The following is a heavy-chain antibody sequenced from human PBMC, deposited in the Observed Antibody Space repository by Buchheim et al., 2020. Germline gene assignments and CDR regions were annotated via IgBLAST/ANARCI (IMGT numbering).Heavy chain of an antibody. J-gene: IGHJ6*02. CDR2: ISSSSSYI. D-gene: IGHD3-3*01. V-gene: IGHV3-21*01. Sequence: EVQLVESGGGLVKPGGSLRLSCAASGFTFSSYSMNWVRQAPGKGLEWVSSISSSSSYIYYADSVKGRFTISRDNAKNSLYLQMNSLRAEDTAVYYCARIGGGWSGYYYYYYYGMDVWGQGTT. CDR3: ARIGGGWSGYYYYYYYGMDV. CDR1: GFTFSSYS.